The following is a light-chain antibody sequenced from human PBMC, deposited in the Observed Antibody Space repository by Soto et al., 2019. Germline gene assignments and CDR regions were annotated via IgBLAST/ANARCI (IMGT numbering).Light chain of an antibody. CDR3: GTWDSSLSSGV. CDR1: SSNIGNNF. V-gene: IGLV1-51*01. Sequence: QSVLTQPPSVSAAPGQKVTISCSGSSSNIGNNFVSWYQQLPGGAPKLLIYDNDKRPSGIPDRFSGSKSDTSATLGITGLQTGDEADYYCGTWDSSLSSGVFGGGTKLTVL. J-gene: IGLJ2*01. CDR2: DND.